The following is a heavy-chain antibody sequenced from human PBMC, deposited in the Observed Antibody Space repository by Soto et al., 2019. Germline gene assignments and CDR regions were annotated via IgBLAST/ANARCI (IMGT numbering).Heavy chain of an antibody. CDR1: GGSFSGYY. CDR3: ARVLWLVGPNGYFDL. Sequence: TSETLSLTCAVYGGSFSGYYWSWIRQPPGKGLEWIGEINHSGSTNYNPSLKSRVTISVDTSKNQFSLKLSSVTAADTAVYYCARVLWLVGPNGYFDLWGRGTLVTVSS. V-gene: IGHV4-34*01. J-gene: IGHJ2*01. D-gene: IGHD6-19*01. CDR2: INHSGST.